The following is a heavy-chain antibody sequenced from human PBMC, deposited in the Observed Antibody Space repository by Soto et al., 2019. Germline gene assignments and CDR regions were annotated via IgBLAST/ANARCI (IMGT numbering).Heavy chain of an antibody. V-gene: IGHV1-18*01. J-gene: IGHJ5*02. Sequence: QVQLVQSGDEVKKTGASVKVSCRASGYTLTNYGISWVRRVPGQGLFSMGWSSGHNGNTLYAQNVQRRLTLTIDTSTNTAYMELMSLKIDDTAMYYCVRDWQLSPWGQGTLVTVSS. CDR3: VRDWQLSP. D-gene: IGHD1-1*01. CDR2: SSGHNGNT. CDR1: GYTLTNYG.